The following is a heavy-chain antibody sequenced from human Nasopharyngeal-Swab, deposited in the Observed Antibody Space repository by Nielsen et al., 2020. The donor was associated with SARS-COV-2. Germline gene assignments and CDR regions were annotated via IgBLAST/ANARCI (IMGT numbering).Heavy chain of an antibody. CDR2: IVGTGDTV. V-gene: IGHV3-48*02. D-gene: IGHD6-13*01. CDR3: ARGVEAGGRRYDP. CDR1: GFTFSSYG. J-gene: IGHJ5*02. Sequence: GRSLRLSCTASGFTFSSYGINWVRQAPGKGLEWVSFIVGTGDTVFYADSVKGRFTVSRDHAKNSVFLQMNSLRDEDTAVYYCARGVEAGGRRYDPWGQGTLVTVSS.